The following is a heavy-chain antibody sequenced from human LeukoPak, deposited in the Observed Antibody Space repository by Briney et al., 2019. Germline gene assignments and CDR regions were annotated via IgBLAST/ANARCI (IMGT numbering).Heavy chain of an antibody. J-gene: IGHJ4*02. Sequence: PGGSLRLSCAASGFTFSNYWMTWVRQAPGKGLEWVANINRDGSERYYVDSVKGRFTISRDDAKSSLYLQMNSLRAEDTAVCYCTNHQYYYDSSGYYYVVDYWGQGTLVTVSS. D-gene: IGHD3-22*01. CDR2: INRDGSER. CDR1: GFTFSNYW. V-gene: IGHV3-7*03. CDR3: TNHQYYYDSSGYYYVVDY.